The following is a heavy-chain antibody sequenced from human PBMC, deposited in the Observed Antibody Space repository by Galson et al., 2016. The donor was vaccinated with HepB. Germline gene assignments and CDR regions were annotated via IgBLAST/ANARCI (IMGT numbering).Heavy chain of an antibody. CDR3: ARFGSSGKYFKSDY. D-gene: IGHD3-22*01. Sequence: SLRLSCAASGFTFSDYYMSWIRQAPGKGLEWVSYISSSSTYTNYADSVKGRFTISRDNAENSLYLQMNSVGAEDTAVYFCARFGSSGKYFKSDYWGQGTLVTVSS. J-gene: IGHJ4*02. V-gene: IGHV3-11*03. CDR2: ISSSSTYT. CDR1: GFTFSDYY.